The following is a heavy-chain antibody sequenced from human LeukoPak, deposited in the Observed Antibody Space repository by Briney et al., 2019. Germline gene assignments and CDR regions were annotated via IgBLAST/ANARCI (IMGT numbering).Heavy chain of an antibody. D-gene: IGHD2-2*01. CDR3: ARVGGGDFSSTSCYGPY. V-gene: IGHV1-18*01. CDR1: GYTFTRYG. CDR2: ISAYNGNT. Sequence: ASVKVSCKASGYTFTRYGISWVRQAPRQGLEWMGWISAYNGNTNYAQKLQGRVTMTTDTSTSTAYMELRSLRSDDTAVYYCARVGGGDFSSTSCYGPYWGQGTLVTVSS. J-gene: IGHJ4*02.